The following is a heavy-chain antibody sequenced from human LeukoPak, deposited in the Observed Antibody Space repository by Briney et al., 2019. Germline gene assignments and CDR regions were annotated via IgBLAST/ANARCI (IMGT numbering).Heavy chain of an antibody. J-gene: IGHJ4*02. CDR1: GFTFSSYS. Sequence: PGGSLRLSCAASGFTFSSYSMNWVRQAPGKGLEWVSSISSSSSYIYYADSVKGRFTISRDNAKNSLYLQMNSLRAEDTAVYYCARGDDYVPPPDYWGQGTLVTVSS. D-gene: IGHD3-16*01. CDR2: ISSSSSYI. CDR3: ARGDDYVPPPDY. V-gene: IGHV3-21*01.